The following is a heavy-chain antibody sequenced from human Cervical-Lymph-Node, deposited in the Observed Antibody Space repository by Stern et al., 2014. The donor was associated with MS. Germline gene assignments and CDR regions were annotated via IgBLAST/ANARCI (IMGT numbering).Heavy chain of an antibody. V-gene: IGHV1-3*01. D-gene: IGHD1-1*01. Sequence: VHLVESGAVVTKPGASVKISCKTSGYSFNTNAIYWIRQAPGQSLEWLGWVNGHTGTTRYAEKFEGRVPFTRDTSATTVYMDLSRLTSEDTATYYCARGPVSAWNDFWGQGTLVTVSS. CDR2: VNGHTGTT. J-gene: IGHJ4*02. CDR1: GYSFNTNA. CDR3: ARGPVSAWNDF.